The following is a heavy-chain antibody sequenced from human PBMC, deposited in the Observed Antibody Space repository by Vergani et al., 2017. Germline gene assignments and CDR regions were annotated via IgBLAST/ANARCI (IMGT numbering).Heavy chain of an antibody. CDR1: GYSFTSYW. Sequence: DVQLVQSGAEVKKPGESLRISCKGSGYSFTSYWISWVRQMPGKGLEWMGRIDPSDSYTNYSPSFQGHVTISADKSISTAYLQWSSLKASDTAMYYCARLTGGIAAAEGFDHWGQGTLVTVSS. CDR3: ARLTGGIAAAEGFDH. V-gene: IGHV5-10-1*01. J-gene: IGHJ5*02. D-gene: IGHD6-13*01. CDR2: IDPSDSYT.